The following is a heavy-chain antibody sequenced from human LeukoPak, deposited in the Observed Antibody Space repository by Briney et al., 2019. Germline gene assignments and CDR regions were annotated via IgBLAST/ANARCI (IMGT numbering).Heavy chain of an antibody. J-gene: IGHJ3*02. Sequence: ASVKVSCKASGYTFTGYYMHWVRQAPGQGLEWMGWINPNSGGTNYAQKFQGRVTMTRDTSISTAYMELSRLRSDDTAVYYCAKAEIQLWFGAFDIWGQGTMVTVSS. V-gene: IGHV1-2*02. D-gene: IGHD5-18*01. CDR2: INPNSGGT. CDR1: GYTFTGYY. CDR3: AKAEIQLWFGAFDI.